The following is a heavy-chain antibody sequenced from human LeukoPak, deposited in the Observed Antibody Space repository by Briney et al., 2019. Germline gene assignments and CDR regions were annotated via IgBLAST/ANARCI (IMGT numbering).Heavy chain of an antibody. J-gene: IGHJ4*02. V-gene: IGHV3-23*01. CDR2: IPRNGGST. Sequence: GGSLRLSCAASGFTFSSYAMSWVRQAPGKGLEWVSSIPRNGGSTYYADSVKGRFTISRDNSKNTLYLQMNSLRAEDTAVYYCARRAGAYSHPYDYWGQGTLVTVSS. D-gene: IGHD4/OR15-4a*01. CDR3: ARRAGAYSHPYDY. CDR1: GFTFSSYA.